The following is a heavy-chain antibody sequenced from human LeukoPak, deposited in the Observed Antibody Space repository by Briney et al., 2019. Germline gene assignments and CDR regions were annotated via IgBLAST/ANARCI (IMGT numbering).Heavy chain of an antibody. CDR2: IYYSGST. Sequence: KSSETLSLTCTVSGGSISSYYWSWIRQHPGKGLEWIGYIYYSGSTYYNPSLKSRVTISVDTSKNQFSLKLSSVTAADTAVYYCARDSITMVRGVIRDWYFDLWGRGTLVTVSS. J-gene: IGHJ2*01. CDR1: GGSISSYY. D-gene: IGHD3-10*01. CDR3: ARDSITMVRGVIRDWYFDL. V-gene: IGHV4-59*06.